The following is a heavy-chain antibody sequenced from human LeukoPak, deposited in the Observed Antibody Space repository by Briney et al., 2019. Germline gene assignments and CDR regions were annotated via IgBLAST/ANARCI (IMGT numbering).Heavy chain of an antibody. J-gene: IGHJ4*02. CDR2: IYHSGST. CDR1: GYSISSGYY. CDR3: ARRVVPAANFDY. D-gene: IGHD2-2*01. V-gene: IGHV4-38-2*01. Sequence: PSETLSLTCAVSGYSISSGYYWGWIRQPPGQGLEWIGSIYHSGSTYYNPSLKSRVTISVDTSKNQFSLKLSSVTAADTAVYYCARRVVPAANFDYWGQGTLVTVSS.